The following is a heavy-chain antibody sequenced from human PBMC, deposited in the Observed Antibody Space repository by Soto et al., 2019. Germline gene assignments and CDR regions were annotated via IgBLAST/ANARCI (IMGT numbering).Heavy chain of an antibody. D-gene: IGHD1-26*01. CDR3: ARDIVRHHLGGNYYYILDV. V-gene: IGHV1-69*05. Sequence: QVQLMQSGAEVKKPGSSVKVSCKASGGTFSTSAISWVRQAPGEGLEWVGGIMPVFATPDYAQKFQGRVTSSPEESTTTAYPELTSLTADDTAVYYCARDIVRHHLGGNYYYILDVWGQGTAITVSS. CDR2: IMPVFATP. J-gene: IGHJ6*02. CDR1: GGTFSTSA.